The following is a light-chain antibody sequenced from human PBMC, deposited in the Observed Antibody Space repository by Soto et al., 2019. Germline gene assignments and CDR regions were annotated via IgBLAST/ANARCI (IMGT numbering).Light chain of an antibody. CDR2: DAS. J-gene: IGKJ5*01. CDR1: QSVGSN. CDR3: QHCNQWSP. V-gene: IGKV3-15*01. Sequence: EIVMTQSPATLSASPGESATLSCRASQSVGSNLGWYQQKPGQAPRLLIYDASTRAPGIPARFGGSGSGTEFTLTITSLQSEDSAVYYCQHCNQWSPFGQGTRLEIK.